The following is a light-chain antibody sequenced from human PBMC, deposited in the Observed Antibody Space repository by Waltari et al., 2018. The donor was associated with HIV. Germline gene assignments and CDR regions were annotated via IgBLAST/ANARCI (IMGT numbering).Light chain of an antibody. J-gene: IGLJ2*01. CDR1: SRDVGSSNL. Sequence: QSALTQPAPVSGSPGPSLTISCTGTSRDVGSSNLVSWYQQHPGKAPTLLIYEVSKRPSGVSNRFSGSKSGNTASLTISGLQAEDEADYYCCSYAGSSTFVVFGGGTKLTVL. CDR2: EVS. V-gene: IGLV2-23*02. CDR3: CSYAGSSTFVV.